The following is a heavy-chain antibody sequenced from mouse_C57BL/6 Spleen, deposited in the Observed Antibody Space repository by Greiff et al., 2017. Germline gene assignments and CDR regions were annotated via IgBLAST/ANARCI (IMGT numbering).Heavy chain of an antibody. CDR3: ALIYYGYFAY. CDR1: GYTFTSYW. D-gene: IGHD2-3*01. CDR2: IDPSDSYT. Sequence: QVQLQQPGAELVMPGASVKLSCKASGYTFTSYWMHWVKQRPGQGLEWIGEIDPSDSYTNYNQKFKGKSTLTVDKSSSTAYMQLSSLTSEDSAVYYCALIYYGYFAYWGQGTLLTVSA. J-gene: IGHJ3*01. V-gene: IGHV1-69*01.